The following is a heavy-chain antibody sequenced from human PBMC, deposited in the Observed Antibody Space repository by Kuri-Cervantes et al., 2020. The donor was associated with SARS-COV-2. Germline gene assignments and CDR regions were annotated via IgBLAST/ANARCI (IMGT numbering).Heavy chain of an antibody. V-gene: IGHV1-18*01. Sequence: ASVKVSCKASGYTFTSYGISWVRQAPGQGLEWMGWISAYNGNTNYAQKLQGRVTMTTDTSTSTAYMELRSLRSDDTAVYYCARDLSSKYYDSWSGVGWFDPWGQGTLVTVSS. J-gene: IGHJ5*02. CDR2: ISAYNGNT. CDR3: ARDLSSKYYDSWSGVGWFDP. D-gene: IGHD3-3*01. CDR1: GYTFTSYG.